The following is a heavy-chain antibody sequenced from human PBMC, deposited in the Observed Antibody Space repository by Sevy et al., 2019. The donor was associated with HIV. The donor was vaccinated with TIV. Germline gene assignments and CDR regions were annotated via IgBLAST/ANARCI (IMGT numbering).Heavy chain of an antibody. D-gene: IGHD3-3*01. CDR1: GFTFSSYN. Sequence: GGSLRLSCAASGFTFSSYNMNWVRQAPGKGLEWVSFVFSSSSYIYYADSVKGRFTISRDNAKNSLYLQMNSPRAEDTAVYYCARDKTILEGRYGMDVWGQGTTVTVSS. V-gene: IGHV3-21*01. J-gene: IGHJ6*02. CDR2: VFSSSSYI. CDR3: ARDKTILEGRYGMDV.